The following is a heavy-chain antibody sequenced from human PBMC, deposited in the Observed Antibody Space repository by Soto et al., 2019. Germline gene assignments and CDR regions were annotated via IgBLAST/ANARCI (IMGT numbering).Heavy chain of an antibody. D-gene: IGHD2-15*01. CDR3: VREESRIVVVVAATLWYFDL. J-gene: IGHJ2*01. Sequence: GGSLRLSCAVSGFTFSAWWMNWVRQVPGKGLVWVSSISSGRSYMYYADSVKGRFTISRDNAKNSLYLQMNSLRAEDTAVYYCVREESRIVVVVAATLWYFDLWGRGTLVTVSS. CDR1: GFTFSAWW. CDR2: ISSGRSYM. V-gene: IGHV3-21*01.